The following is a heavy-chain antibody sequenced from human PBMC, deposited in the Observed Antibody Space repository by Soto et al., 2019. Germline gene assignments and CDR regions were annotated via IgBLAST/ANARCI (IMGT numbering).Heavy chain of an antibody. D-gene: IGHD3-22*01. J-gene: IGHJ6*02. CDR2: ISSSSSTI. CDR3: ARAGYDSSEPYYYYYGMDV. CDR1: GFTFSSYS. V-gene: IGHV3-48*02. Sequence: GGSLRLSCAASGFTFSSYSMNWVRQAPGKGLEWVSYISSSSSTIYYADSVKGRLTISRDNAKNSLYLQMNSLRDEDTAVYYCARAGYDSSEPYYYYYGMDVWGQGTTVTVSS.